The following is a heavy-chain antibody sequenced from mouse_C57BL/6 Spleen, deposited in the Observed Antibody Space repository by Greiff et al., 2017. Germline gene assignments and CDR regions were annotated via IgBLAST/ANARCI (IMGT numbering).Heavy chain of an antibody. Sequence: QVTLKESGAELVKPGASVKISCKASGYAFSSYWMNWVKQRPGKGLEWIGQIYPGDGDTNYNGKFKGKATLTADKSSSTAYMQLSSLTSEDSAVYFCARGPYYYGSSPYWYFDVWGTGTTVTVSS. J-gene: IGHJ1*03. D-gene: IGHD1-1*01. CDR2: IYPGDGDT. V-gene: IGHV1-80*01. CDR3: ARGPYYYGSSPYWYFDV. CDR1: GYAFSSYW.